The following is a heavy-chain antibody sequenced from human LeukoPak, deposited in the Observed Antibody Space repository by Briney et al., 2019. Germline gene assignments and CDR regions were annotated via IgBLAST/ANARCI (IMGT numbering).Heavy chain of an antibody. CDR1: GGSFSGYY. V-gene: IGHV4-34*01. CDR2: INHSGST. D-gene: IGHD6-13*01. CDR3: ARGGLWGSSWYIHWFDP. Sequence: PSETLSLTCAVYGGSFSGYYWSWIRQPPGKGLEWIGEINHSGSTNYNPSLKSRVTISVDTSKNQFSLKLSSVTAADTAVYYCARGGLWGSSWYIHWFDPWGQGTLVTVSS. J-gene: IGHJ5*02.